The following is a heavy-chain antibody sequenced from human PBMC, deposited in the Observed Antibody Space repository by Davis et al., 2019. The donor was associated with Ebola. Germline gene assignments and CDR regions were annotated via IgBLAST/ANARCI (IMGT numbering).Heavy chain of an antibody. J-gene: IGHJ4*02. D-gene: IGHD3-10*01. CDR3: ASGRVPFDY. V-gene: IGHV4-38-2*02. CDR1: GYSISSGYY. CDR2: IYYSGST. Sequence: SETLSLTCTVSGYSISSGYYWGWIRQPPGKGLEWIGSIYYSGSTYYNPSLKSRVTISVDTSKNQFSLKLSSVTAADTAVYYCASGRVPFDYWGQGTLVTVSS.